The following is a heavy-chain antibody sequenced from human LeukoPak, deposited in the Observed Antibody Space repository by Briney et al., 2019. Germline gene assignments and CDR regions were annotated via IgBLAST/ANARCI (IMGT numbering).Heavy chain of an antibody. V-gene: IGHV4-30-2*01. J-gene: IGHJ5*02. CDR2: IYHSEST. CDR1: GGSISSGGYS. CDR3: ARHEPEFKSRFLEWLGTLLPRPNWFDP. D-gene: IGHD3-3*01. Sequence: PSETLSLTCAVSGGSISSGGYSWSWIRQPPGKGLEWIGYIYHSESTYYNPSLKSRVTISVDRSKNQFSLKLSSVTAADTAVYYCARHEPEFKSRFLEWLGTLLPRPNWFDPWGQGTLVTVSS.